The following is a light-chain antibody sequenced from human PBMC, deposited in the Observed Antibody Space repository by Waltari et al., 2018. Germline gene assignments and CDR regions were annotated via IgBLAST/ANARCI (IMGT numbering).Light chain of an antibody. J-gene: IGLJ2*01. CDR2: EVS. CDR3: SSYAGSDIVI. CDR1: SSDAGGYHY. Sequence: QSALTQPPSASGSPGQSVTISCAGTSSDAGGYHYASWYHQHPGKAPNFFIYEVSKRPSGVPDRFSGSKIGNTASLTVSGLQAEDEADYYCSSYAGSDIVIFGGGTKLTVL. V-gene: IGLV2-8*01.